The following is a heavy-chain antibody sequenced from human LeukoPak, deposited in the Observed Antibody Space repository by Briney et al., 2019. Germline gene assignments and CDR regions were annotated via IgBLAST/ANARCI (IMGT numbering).Heavy chain of an antibody. CDR1: GCTFTSYD. D-gene: IGHD3-10*01. CDR3: ARVSGSYFYYYYYMDV. V-gene: IGHV1-8*01. Sequence: ASVKVSCKASGCTFTSYDINWVRQATGQGLEWMGWMNPNSGNTGYAQKFQGRVTMTRNTSISTAYMELSSLRSEDTAVYYCARVSGSYFYYYYYMDVWGKGTAVAISS. CDR2: MNPNSGNT. J-gene: IGHJ6*03.